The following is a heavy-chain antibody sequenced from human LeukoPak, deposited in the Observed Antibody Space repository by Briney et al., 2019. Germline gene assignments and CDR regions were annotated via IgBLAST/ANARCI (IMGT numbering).Heavy chain of an antibody. Sequence: GGSLRLSWAASGFTFSCYGMHWVRQAPGKGLGWVAVISYDGSNKYYGESVKGRFTISRDNSKNTLYLQMNRLRAEDTAVYYCAKTPLDSYYGMDVWGKGTTVTVSS. J-gene: IGHJ6*04. CDR1: GFTFSCYG. V-gene: IGHV3-30*18. CDR2: ISYDGSNK. CDR3: AKTPLDSYYGMDV.